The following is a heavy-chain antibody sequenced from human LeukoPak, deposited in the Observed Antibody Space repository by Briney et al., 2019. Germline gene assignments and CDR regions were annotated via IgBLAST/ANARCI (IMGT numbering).Heavy chain of an antibody. V-gene: IGHV4-34*01. CDR1: GGSFSGYY. Sequence: PSETLSLTCAVYGGSFSGYYWSWIRQPPGKGLEWIEEINHSGSTNYNPSLKSRVTISVDTSKNQFSLKLSSVTAADTAVYYCARDIRWLQPMSAKYYYYYGMDVWGQGTTVTVSS. CDR3: ARDIRWLQPMSAKYYYYYGMDV. D-gene: IGHD5-24*01. CDR2: INHSGST. J-gene: IGHJ6*02.